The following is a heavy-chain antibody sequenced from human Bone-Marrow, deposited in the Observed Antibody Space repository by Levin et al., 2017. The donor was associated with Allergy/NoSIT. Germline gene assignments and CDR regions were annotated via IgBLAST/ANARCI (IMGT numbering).Heavy chain of an antibody. Sequence: GSLRLSCTVSVGSISSSDYYWGWIRQPPGTGLEWIGNIYYSGSTHYNPSLQSRVTISVDTSKNQFSLKLNSVTAADTAFYYCARLGWGDAFDIWGQGTMVTVSS. CDR1: VGSISSSDYY. CDR3: ARLGWGDAFDI. J-gene: IGHJ3*02. CDR2: IYYSGST. V-gene: IGHV4-39*01. D-gene: IGHD3-16*01.